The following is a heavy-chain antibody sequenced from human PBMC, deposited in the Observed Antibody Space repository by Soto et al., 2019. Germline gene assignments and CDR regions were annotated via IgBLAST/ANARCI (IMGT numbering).Heavy chain of an antibody. CDR1: GGTFSSYA. CDR2: IIPIFGTA. Sequence: SVKVSCKASGGTFSSYAISCVRQAPGQGLEWMGGIIPIFGTANYAQKFQGRVTITADESTSTAYMELSSLKSEDTAVYYCARGGSSSSNPGYNWFDPWGQGTLVTVSS. V-gene: IGHV1-69*13. D-gene: IGHD6-6*01. J-gene: IGHJ5*02. CDR3: ARGGSSSSNPGYNWFDP.